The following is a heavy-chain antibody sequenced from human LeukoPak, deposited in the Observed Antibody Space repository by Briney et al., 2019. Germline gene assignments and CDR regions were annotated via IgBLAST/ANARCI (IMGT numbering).Heavy chain of an antibody. CDR2: MNPNSGNT. Sequence: VASVTVSCTASGYTFTSYDINWVRQATGQGLEWMGWMNPNSGNTGYAQKFQGRVTMTRNTSISTAYMELSSLRSEDTAVYYCASAGTMIVVVGDRDYYYGMDVWGQGTTVTVSS. V-gene: IGHV1-8*01. D-gene: IGHD3-22*01. CDR3: ASAGTMIVVVGDRDYYYGMDV. CDR1: GYTFTSYD. J-gene: IGHJ6*02.